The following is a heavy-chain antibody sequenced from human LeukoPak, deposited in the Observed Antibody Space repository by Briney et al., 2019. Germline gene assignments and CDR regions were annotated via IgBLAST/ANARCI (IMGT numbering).Heavy chain of an antibody. Sequence: PSETLSLTCTVSGGSISSSSYYWGWIRQPPGKGLEWIGSIYYSGSTNYNPSLKSRVTISVDTSKNQFSLKLSSVTAADTAVYYCARQKASYDSSGYHGWWFDPWGQGTLVTVSS. D-gene: IGHD3-22*01. J-gene: IGHJ5*02. CDR2: IYYSGST. CDR3: ARQKASYDSSGYHGWWFDP. V-gene: IGHV4-39*01. CDR1: GGSISSSSYY.